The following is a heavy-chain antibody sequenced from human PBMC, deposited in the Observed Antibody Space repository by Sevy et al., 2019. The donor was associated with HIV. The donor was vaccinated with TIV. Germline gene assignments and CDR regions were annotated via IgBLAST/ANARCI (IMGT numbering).Heavy chain of an antibody. J-gene: IGHJ5*02. CDR3: ARLYCSSTSCYEQNWFDP. D-gene: IGHD2-2*01. V-gene: IGHV4-4*02. CDR2: IYHSGST. CDR1: GGSISSSNW. Sequence: SETLSLTCAVSGGSISSSNWWSWVRQPPGKGLEWIGEIYHSGSTNYTPSLKSRVAISVDKSKNQFSLKLSSVTATDTAVYYCARLYCSSTSCYEQNWFDPWGQGTLVTVSS.